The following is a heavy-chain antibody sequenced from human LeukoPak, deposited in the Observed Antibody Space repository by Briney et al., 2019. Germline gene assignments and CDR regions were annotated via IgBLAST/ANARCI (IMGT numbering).Heavy chain of an antibody. V-gene: IGHV3-48*04. Sequence: GGSLRLSCAASGFTFSNYGMSWVRQAPGKGLEWVSYISSSGSTKYYADSVRGRFTISRDNAKNSLYLQMNSLRAEDTAVYYCARDHGGVLVRGVIDYWGQGTLVTVSS. CDR1: GFTFSNYG. J-gene: IGHJ4*02. D-gene: IGHD3-10*01. CDR2: ISSSGSTK. CDR3: ARDHGGVLVRGVIDY.